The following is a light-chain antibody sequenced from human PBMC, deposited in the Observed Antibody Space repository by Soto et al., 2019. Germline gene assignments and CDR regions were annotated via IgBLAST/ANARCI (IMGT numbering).Light chain of an antibody. CDR3: QHYNSYSEA. CDR1: QTISSW. V-gene: IGKV1-5*03. J-gene: IGKJ1*01. Sequence: DIQMTQSPSTLSGSVGDRVTITCRASQTISSWLAWYQQKPGKAPKLLIYKASTLKSGVPSRFSGSGSCTEFTLTISSLQPDDLATYYCQHYNSYSEAFGQGTKVELK. CDR2: KAS.